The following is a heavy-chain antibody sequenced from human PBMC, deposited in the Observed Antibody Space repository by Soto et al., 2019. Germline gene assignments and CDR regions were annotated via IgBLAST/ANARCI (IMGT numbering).Heavy chain of an antibody. J-gene: IGHJ5*02. D-gene: IGHD2-15*01. CDR3: ARDRGYCSGGSCYRNWFDP. Sequence: QVQLVQSGAEVKKPGASVKVSCKPSGYTFTSYGIIWVRQAPGQGLEWMGWISTYNGNTNYAQKLQGRVTMTTDTSTSTAYMELTSLRSDDTAVYYCARDRGYCSGGSCYRNWFDPWGQGTLVTVSS. V-gene: IGHV1-18*01. CDR2: ISTYNGNT. CDR1: GYTFTSYG.